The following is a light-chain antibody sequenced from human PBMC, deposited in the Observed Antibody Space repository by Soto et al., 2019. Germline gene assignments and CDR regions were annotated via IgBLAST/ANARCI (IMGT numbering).Light chain of an antibody. CDR1: QSVSSSY. V-gene: IGKV3-20*01. CDR3: QQYGSSPFT. Sequence: EIVLTRSPGILSLSPGERNTLSCRASQSVSSSYLAWYQQKPGQAPRLLIYGASSRATGIPDRFSGSGSGTDFTVTISRLEPEDFAVYYCQQYGSSPFTFGQGTHWRL. CDR2: GAS. J-gene: IGKJ5*01.